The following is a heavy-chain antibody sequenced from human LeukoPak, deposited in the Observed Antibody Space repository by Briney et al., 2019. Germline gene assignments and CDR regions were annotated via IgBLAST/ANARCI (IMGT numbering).Heavy chain of an antibody. D-gene: IGHD1-1*01. CDR3: TRAALGTSGRIDY. Sequence: GGSLRLSCAASGFTLSSCWMSWVRQAPGKGLEWVANIKQDGSEKYYVDSVKGRFTISRDNARNSLYLQMNSLRGEDTAVYYCTRAALGTSGRIDYWGQGTLVAVSS. V-gene: IGHV3-7*01. CDR2: IKQDGSEK. CDR1: GFTLSSCW. J-gene: IGHJ4*02.